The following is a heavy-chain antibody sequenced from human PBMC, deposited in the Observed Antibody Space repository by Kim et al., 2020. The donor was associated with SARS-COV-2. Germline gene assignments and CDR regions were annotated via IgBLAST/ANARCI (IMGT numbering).Heavy chain of an antibody. D-gene: IGHD6-19*01. V-gene: IGHV3-11*05. CDR3: ARGIVAGTSADRGDAFDI. Sequence: KSRFTISRDNAKNSLYLQMNSLRGEETAVYYCARGIVAGTSADRGDAFDIWGQGTMVTVSS. J-gene: IGHJ3*02.